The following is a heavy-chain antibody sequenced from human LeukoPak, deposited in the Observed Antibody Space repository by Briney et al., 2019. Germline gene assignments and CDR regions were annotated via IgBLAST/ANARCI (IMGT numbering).Heavy chain of an antibody. Sequence: AGGSLRLSRAASGFTFSSYGMHWVRQAPGKGLEWVAFIRYDGSNKYYADSVKGRFTISRDNSKNTLYLQMNSLRAEDTAVYYCAKDYCSSTSCIPGDYYYYYMDVWGEGTTVTVSS. CDR1: GFTFSSYG. CDR3: AKDYCSSTSCIPGDYYYYYMDV. V-gene: IGHV3-30*02. CDR2: IRYDGSNK. J-gene: IGHJ6*03. D-gene: IGHD2-2*01.